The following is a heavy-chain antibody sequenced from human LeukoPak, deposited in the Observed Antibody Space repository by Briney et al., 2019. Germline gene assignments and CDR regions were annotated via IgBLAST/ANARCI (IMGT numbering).Heavy chain of an antibody. CDR3: ARATYYYDSSGYPGGGYFDY. CDR1: GYTFTSYD. Sequence: ASVKVSCKASGYTFTSYDINWVRQATGQGLEWMGWMNPNSGNTGYAQKFQGRVTMTRNTSISTAYMELSSLRSEDTAVYYCARATYYYDSSGYPGGGYFDYWGQGTLVTVSS. CDR2: MNPNSGNT. V-gene: IGHV1-8*01. D-gene: IGHD3-22*01. J-gene: IGHJ4*02.